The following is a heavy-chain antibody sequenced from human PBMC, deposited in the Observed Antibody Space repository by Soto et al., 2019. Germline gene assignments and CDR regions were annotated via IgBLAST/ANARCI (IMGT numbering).Heavy chain of an antibody. V-gene: IGHV1-69*13. Sequence: GASVKVSCKASGGTFSSYAISWVRQAPGQGLEWMGGIIPIFGTANYAQKFQGRVTITADESTSTAYMELSSLRSEDTAVYYCAREVYYDYVWGSSDAFDIWGQGTMVTVSS. CDR2: IIPIFGTA. CDR3: AREVYYDYVWGSSDAFDI. D-gene: IGHD3-16*01. J-gene: IGHJ3*02. CDR1: GGTFSSYA.